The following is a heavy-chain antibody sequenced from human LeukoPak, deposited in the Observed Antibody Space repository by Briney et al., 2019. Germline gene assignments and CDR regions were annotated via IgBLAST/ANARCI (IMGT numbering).Heavy chain of an antibody. CDR1: GGSFSGYY. D-gene: IGHD2-2*01. CDR2: INHSGST. Sequence: PSETLSLTCAVYGGSFSGYYWSWIRQSPGKGLEWIGEINHSGSTNYNPSLKSRVTISVDTSKNQFPLKLSSVTAADTAVYYCAREYCSSTSCYLYYMDVWGKGTTVTVSS. CDR3: AREYCSSTSCYLYYMDV. J-gene: IGHJ6*03. V-gene: IGHV4-34*01.